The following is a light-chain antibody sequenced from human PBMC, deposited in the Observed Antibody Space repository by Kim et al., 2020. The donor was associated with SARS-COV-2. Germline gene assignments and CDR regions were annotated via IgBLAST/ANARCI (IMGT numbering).Light chain of an antibody. CDR3: QQIYDPPLT. Sequence: DIQMTQSPSSLSASVGDSVTITCRASQKIGGFLNWYQQKPGKAPNLLIFTASTLQGGVPSRFSGSGSGADFTLTISSLQPEDSATYYCQQIYDPPLTFGGWTKLEIK. V-gene: IGKV1-39*01. CDR2: TAS. CDR1: QKIGGF. J-gene: IGKJ4*01.